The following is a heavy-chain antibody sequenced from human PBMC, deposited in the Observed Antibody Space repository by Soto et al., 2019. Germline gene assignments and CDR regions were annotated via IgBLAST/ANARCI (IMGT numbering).Heavy chain of an antibody. CDR3: ARDRGLFGHDH. CDR2: VIPMLNTA. J-gene: IGHJ5*02. CDR1: GGTFSSNS. D-gene: IGHD2-21*01. Sequence: QVQLVQAGAEVKKPGSSVKVSCKASGGTFSSNSISWVRQAPGQGLEWMGGVIPMLNTAQYARKFQGRVTITADKSTNTSHMELRSLTSEDTAVYYCARDRGLFGHDHWGPGTRVTVAS. V-gene: IGHV1-69*14.